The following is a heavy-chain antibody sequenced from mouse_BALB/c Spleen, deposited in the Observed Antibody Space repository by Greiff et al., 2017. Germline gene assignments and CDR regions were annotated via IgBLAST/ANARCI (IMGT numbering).Heavy chain of an antibody. CDR3: ARKIYYYGSSPSYWYFDV. CDR1: GFTFSSFG. D-gene: IGHD1-1*01. J-gene: IGHJ1*01. CDR2: ISSGSSTI. V-gene: IGHV5-17*02. Sequence: EVHLVGSGGGLVQPGGSRKLSCAASGFTFSSFGMHWVRQAPEKGLEWVAYISSGSSTIYYADTVKGRFTISRDNPKNTLFLQMTSLRSEDTAMYYCARKIYYYGSSPSYWYFDVWGAGTTVTVSS.